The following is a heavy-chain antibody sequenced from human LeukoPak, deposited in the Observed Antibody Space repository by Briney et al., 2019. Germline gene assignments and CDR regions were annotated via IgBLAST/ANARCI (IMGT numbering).Heavy chain of an antibody. CDR2: INHSGST. J-gene: IGHJ5*02. V-gene: IGHV4-34*01. CDR1: GFTVSSNY. Sequence: PGGSLRLSCAASGFTVSSNYMSWVRQPPGKGLEWIGEINHSGSTNYNPSLKSRVTISVDTSKNQFSLKLSSVTAADTAVYYCAREAVAGTSWFDPWGQGTLVTVSS. CDR3: AREAVAGTSWFDP. D-gene: IGHD6-19*01.